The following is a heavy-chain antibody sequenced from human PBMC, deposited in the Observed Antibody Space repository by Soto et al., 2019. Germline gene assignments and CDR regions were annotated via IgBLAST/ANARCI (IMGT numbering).Heavy chain of an antibody. J-gene: IGHJ5*02. CDR1: GFTFSGSA. Sequence: EVQLVESGGGLVQPGGSLKLSCAASGFTFSGSAMHWVRQASGKGLEWVGRIRSKANSYATAYAASVKGRFTISRDDSKNTAYLQMNSLKTEDTAVYYCTRHRDYYGSGSYHNNWFDPWGKGTLVTVSS. V-gene: IGHV3-73*02. D-gene: IGHD3-10*01. CDR3: TRHRDYYGSGSYHNNWFDP. CDR2: IRSKANSYAT.